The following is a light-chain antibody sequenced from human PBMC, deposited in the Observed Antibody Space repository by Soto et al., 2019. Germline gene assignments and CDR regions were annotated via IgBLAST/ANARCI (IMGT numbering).Light chain of an antibody. CDR2: GAS. CDR1: QGVRSY. J-gene: IGKJ1*01. V-gene: IGKV1-9*01. CDR3: QQYNSYLWT. Sequence: IQLTQSPSSLSASVGDRVTITCRASQGVRSYLAWFQQRPGKAPKLLIFGASTLQNGVPARFSGGGFGTEFTLTITSLQPEDFATYYCQQYNSYLWTFGQGTKVEIK.